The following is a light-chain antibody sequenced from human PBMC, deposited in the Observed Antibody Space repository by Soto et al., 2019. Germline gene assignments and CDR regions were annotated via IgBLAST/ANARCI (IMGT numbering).Light chain of an antibody. CDR3: QQYASLPRT. J-gene: IGKJ1*01. Sequence: EIVLTQSPGTLSLFPGERATFSCRTSQSISATYLAWYQQKPGQAPRLLIYATSSRATGIPDRFSGSGSRTDFTLTSSRLEPDDSAVYYCQQYASLPRTFGQGTKVEI. V-gene: IGKV3-20*01. CDR2: ATS. CDR1: QSISATY.